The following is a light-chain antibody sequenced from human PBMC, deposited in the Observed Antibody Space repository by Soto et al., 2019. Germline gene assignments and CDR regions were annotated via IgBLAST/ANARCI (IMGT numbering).Light chain of an antibody. Sequence: QSALTQPASVSGSPGQSITISCTGTSSDVGSYNLVSWYQQHPGKVPQLMLYEGTKRPSGVSNRFSGSKSGNTASLTISVLQDEDDEDYYCCSYARGSTYVFGTGTKLTVL. J-gene: IGLJ1*01. V-gene: IGLV2-23*01. CDR2: EGT. CDR3: CSYARGSTYV. CDR1: SSDVGSYNL.